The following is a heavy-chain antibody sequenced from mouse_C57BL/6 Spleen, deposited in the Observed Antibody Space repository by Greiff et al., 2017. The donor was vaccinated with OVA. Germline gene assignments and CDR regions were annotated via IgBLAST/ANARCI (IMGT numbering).Heavy chain of an antibody. V-gene: IGHV5-9*01. D-gene: IGHD1-1*01. CDR3: ARHYYGSWDY. CDR2: ISGGGGNT. CDR1: GFTFSSYT. Sequence: EVKLVESGGGLVKPGGSLKLSCAASGFTFSSYTMSWVRQTPEKRLEWVATISGGGGNTYYPDSVKGRFTISRDNAKNTLYLQISSLRSEDTALYYCARHYYGSWDYWGQGTTLTVSS. J-gene: IGHJ2*01.